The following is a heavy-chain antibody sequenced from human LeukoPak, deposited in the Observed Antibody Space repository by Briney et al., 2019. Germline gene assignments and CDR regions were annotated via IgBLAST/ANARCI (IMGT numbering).Heavy chain of an antibody. D-gene: IGHD2-15*01. CDR1: GGSFSGYY. J-gene: IGHJ4*02. V-gene: IGHV4-34*01. CDR3: ARGPKVVVAATFDY. Sequence: SETLSLTCAVYGGSFSGYYWSWIRQPPGKGLEWIGEINHSGSTNYNPSLKSRVTISVDTSKNRFSLKLSSVTAADTAVYYCARGPKVVVAATFDYWGQGTLVTVSS. CDR2: INHSGST.